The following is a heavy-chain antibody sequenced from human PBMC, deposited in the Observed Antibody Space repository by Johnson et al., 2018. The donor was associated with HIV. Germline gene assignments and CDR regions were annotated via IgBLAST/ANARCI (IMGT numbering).Heavy chain of an antibody. CDR1: GFTFSTYG. D-gene: IGHD6-13*01. J-gene: IGHJ3*02. CDR2: ISYDGSNR. V-gene: IGHV3-30*03. CDR3: ARVKQQVVRVGSDAFDI. Sequence: QVQLVESGGGVVRPGRSLRLSCAASGFTFSTYGMHWVRQAPGKGLEWVAVISYDGSNRYYADSVKGRFTISRDNSKNTLYLQMNSLRAEDTAVYYCARVKQQVVRVGSDAFDIWGQGTMVTVSS.